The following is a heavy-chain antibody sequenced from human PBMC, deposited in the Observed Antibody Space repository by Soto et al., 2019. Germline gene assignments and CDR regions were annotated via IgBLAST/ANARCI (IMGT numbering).Heavy chain of an antibody. Sequence: ASVKVSCKASGYTFTSYGISWVRQAPGQGLEWMGWISAYNGNTNYAQKLQGRVTMTTDTSTRTAYMELRSLRSDDTAVYYCARDDLRYYYYGMDVWGQGTTVTVSS. V-gene: IGHV1-18*01. J-gene: IGHJ6*02. CDR3: ARDDLRYYYYGMDV. CDR2: ISAYNGNT. CDR1: GYTFTSYG.